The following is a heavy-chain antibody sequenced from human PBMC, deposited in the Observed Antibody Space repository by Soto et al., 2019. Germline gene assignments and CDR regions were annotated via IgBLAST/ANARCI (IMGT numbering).Heavy chain of an antibody. CDR2: MNPSGGST. D-gene: IGHD3-10*01. V-gene: IGHV1-46*03. CDR3: ARAHWTMVRGVNWFDP. CDR1: GYTFTSYY. Sequence: QVQLVQSGAEVKKPGASVKVSCKASGYTFTSYYMHWVRQAPGQGLEWMGIMNPSGGSTSYAQKCRGRVTMTRDTSTSTGYMELSSLRSEDTAVYYCARAHWTMVRGVNWFDPWGQGTLVTVSS. J-gene: IGHJ5*02.